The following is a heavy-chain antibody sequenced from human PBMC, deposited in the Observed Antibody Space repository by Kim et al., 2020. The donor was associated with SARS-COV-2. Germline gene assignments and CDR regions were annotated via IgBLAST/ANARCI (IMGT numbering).Heavy chain of an antibody. CDR3: AKSGSRFDY. J-gene: IGHJ4*02. Sequence: FTITRDNSKNTLYLQMNSLRAEDTAVYYCAKSGSRFDYWGQGTLVTVSS. V-gene: IGHV3-23*01. D-gene: IGHD1-26*01.